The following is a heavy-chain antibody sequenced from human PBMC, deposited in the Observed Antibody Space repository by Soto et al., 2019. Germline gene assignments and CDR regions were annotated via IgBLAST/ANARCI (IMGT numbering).Heavy chain of an antibody. J-gene: IGHJ6*02. CDR3: ARHNIGSGWYGGASTGPLKVYYYGMGV. CDR1: GYSFTSYW. Sequence: GESLKISCKGSGYSFTSYWIGWVRQMPGKGLEWMGIIYPGDSDTRYSPSFQGQVTISADKSISTAYLQWSSLKASDTAMYYCARHNIGSGWYGGASTGPLKVYYYGMGVWGQGTTVTVSS. V-gene: IGHV5-51*01. D-gene: IGHD6-19*01. CDR2: IYPGDSDT.